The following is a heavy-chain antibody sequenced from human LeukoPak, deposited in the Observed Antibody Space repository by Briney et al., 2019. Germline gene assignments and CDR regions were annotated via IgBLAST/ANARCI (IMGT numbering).Heavy chain of an antibody. Sequence: PGGSLRLSCAASGFLFGSFGMHWVRQAPGKGLEWVSAISGSGGSTYYADSVKGRFTISRDNSKNTLYLQMNSLRAEDTAVYYCAKVTDGYSYGLLYFDYWGQGTLVTVSS. CDR3: AKVTDGYSYGLLYFDY. V-gene: IGHV3-23*01. CDR2: ISGSGGST. CDR1: GFLFGSFG. J-gene: IGHJ4*02. D-gene: IGHD5-18*01.